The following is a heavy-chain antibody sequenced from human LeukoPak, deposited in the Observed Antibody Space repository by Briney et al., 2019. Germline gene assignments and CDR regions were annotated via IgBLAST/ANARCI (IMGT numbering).Heavy chain of an antibody. CDR2: ISSSSSYI. D-gene: IGHD4/OR15-4a*01. CDR1: GFTFSTYT. V-gene: IGHV3-21*01. J-gene: IGHJ5*02. CDR3: VRIPNSANFPNWFDP. Sequence: NPGGSLRLSCAASGFTFSTYTMNWVRQAPGKGLEWVSSISSSSSYIYYADSVKGRFTISRDNAKNSLYLQMNSLRAEDTAVYYCVRIPNSANFPNWFDPWGQGTLVTVSP.